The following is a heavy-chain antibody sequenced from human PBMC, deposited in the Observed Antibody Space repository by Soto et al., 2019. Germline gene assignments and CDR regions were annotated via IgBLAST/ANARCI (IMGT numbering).Heavy chain of an antibody. Sequence: PGGSLRLSCAASGFTFSSYSMNWVRQAPGKGLEWVSSISSSSSYIYYADSVKGRFTISRDNAKNTLYLQMNSLRAEDTAIYYCAKDSRFSGSYGVPWFDPRGQGTLVTVSS. V-gene: IGHV3-21*04. CDR2: ISSSSSYI. D-gene: IGHD1-26*01. CDR3: AKDSRFSGSYGVPWFDP. J-gene: IGHJ5*02. CDR1: GFTFSSYS.